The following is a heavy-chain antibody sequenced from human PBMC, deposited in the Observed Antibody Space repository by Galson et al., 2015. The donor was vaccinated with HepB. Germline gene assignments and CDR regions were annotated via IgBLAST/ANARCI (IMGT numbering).Heavy chain of an antibody. CDR1: GYTFISYY. Sequence: SVKVSCKASGYTFISYYMHWVRQAPGRGLEWMGIINPSSGITNYAQMFQGRVTMTRDTSTRTVYMELSSLRSEDTAVYYCARGRYSGSFGISHFYYSAMDVWGQGTTVTVSS. CDR3: ARGRYSGSFGISHFYYSAMDV. V-gene: IGHV1-46*03. D-gene: IGHD1-26*01. CDR2: INPSSGIT. J-gene: IGHJ6*02.